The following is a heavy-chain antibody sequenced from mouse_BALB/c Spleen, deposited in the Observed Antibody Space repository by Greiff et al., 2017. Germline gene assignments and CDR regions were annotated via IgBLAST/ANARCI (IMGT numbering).Heavy chain of an antibody. Sequence: EVKLVESGGGLVQPGGSMKLSCVASGFTFSNYWMNWVRQSPEKGLEWVAEIRLKSNNYATHYAESVKGRFTISRDDSKSSVYLQMNNLRAEDTGIYYCTRGDGYWYFDVWGAGTTVTVSS. CDR1: GFTFSNYW. CDR2: IRLKSNNYAT. D-gene: IGHD2-3*01. CDR3: TRGDGYWYFDV. V-gene: IGHV6-6*02. J-gene: IGHJ1*01.